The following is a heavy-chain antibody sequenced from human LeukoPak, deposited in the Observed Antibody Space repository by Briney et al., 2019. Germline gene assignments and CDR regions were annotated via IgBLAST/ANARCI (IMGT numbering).Heavy chain of an antibody. CDR2: ISGSGGST. CDR1: GFTFSSYA. Sequence: PGGSLRLSCAASGFTFSSYAMSWVCQAPGKGLEWVSAISGSGGSTYYADSVKGRFTISRDNSKNTLYLQMNSLRAEDTAVYYCAKTRSSGWYWGDFDYWGQGTLVTVSS. D-gene: IGHD6-19*01. J-gene: IGHJ4*02. V-gene: IGHV3-23*01. CDR3: AKTRSSGWYWGDFDY.